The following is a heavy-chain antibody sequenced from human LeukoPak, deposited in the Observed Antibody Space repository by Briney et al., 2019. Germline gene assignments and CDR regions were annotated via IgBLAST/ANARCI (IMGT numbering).Heavy chain of an antibody. CDR2: ISHSGST. V-gene: IGHV4-34*01. CDR1: GGFYSGYY. J-gene: IGHJ5*02. D-gene: IGHD4-23*01. Sequence: PSDSLSLACAGWGGFYSGYYGGWLRQPPGKGLEWIGEISHSGSTNYNPSLKSRVTISVDTSKNQFSLKLSSVTAADTAVYYCARGGGPARWFDPWGQGTLVTVSS. CDR3: ARGGGPARWFDP.